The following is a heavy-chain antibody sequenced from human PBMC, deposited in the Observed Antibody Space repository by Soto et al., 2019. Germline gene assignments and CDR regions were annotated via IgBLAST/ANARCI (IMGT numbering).Heavy chain of an antibody. V-gene: IGHV1-46*01. CDR1: GYTFTSYY. J-gene: IGHJ6*02. Sequence: ASVKVSCKASGYTFTSYYMHWERHAPGQGLEWMGIINPSGGSTSYAQTFQGRVTMTRDTSTSTVYMELSSLRSEDTAVYYCAREYCSGGSCYSYGMDDWGQGTTVTVSS. D-gene: IGHD2-15*01. CDR3: AREYCSGGSCYSYGMDD. CDR2: INPSGGST.